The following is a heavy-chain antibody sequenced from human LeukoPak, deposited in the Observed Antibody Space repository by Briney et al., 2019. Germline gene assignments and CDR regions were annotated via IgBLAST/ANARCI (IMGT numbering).Heavy chain of an antibody. Sequence: QSGGSLRLSCAASGFTFNSYAMSWVRQAPGKGLEWVSTIPSSGGSTYYADSVKGRFTISRDNSKNTLHVQMNSLRAEDTAVYYCAKHMGSSSGYYFPDWGQGTLVTVSS. J-gene: IGHJ4*02. CDR3: AKHMGSSSGYYFPD. CDR2: IPSSGGST. D-gene: IGHD3-22*01. CDR1: GFTFNSYA. V-gene: IGHV3-23*01.